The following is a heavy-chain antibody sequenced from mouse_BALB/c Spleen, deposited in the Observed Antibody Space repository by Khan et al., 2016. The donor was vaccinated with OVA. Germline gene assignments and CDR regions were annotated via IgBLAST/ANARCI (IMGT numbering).Heavy chain of an antibody. V-gene: IGHV1-7*01. CDR3: ARGGYGSFAY. CDR1: GYTFTDYW. CDR2: INPSTGYT. J-gene: IGHJ3*01. Sequence: VQLQQSGAELAKPGASVKMSCKASGYTFTDYWIHWVKKRPGQGLEWIGYINPSTGYTEYNHKFKDKATLTADKYSSTAYMHQDSLTSEDSAVYDCARGGYGSFAYWGQGTLVTVSA. D-gene: IGHD2-2*01.